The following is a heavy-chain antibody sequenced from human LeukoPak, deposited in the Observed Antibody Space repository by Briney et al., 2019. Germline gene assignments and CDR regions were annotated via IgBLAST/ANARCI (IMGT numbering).Heavy chain of an antibody. CDR3: ASDSSGYYSYAFDI. V-gene: IGHV4-38-2*02. J-gene: IGHJ3*02. CDR1: GDSINSGHY. D-gene: IGHD3-22*01. CDR2: IYLSGST. Sequence: SETLSLTCSVSGDSINSGHYWGWIRQPPGKGLEWIGTIYLSGSTYYNPSLKSRVTISVDTSKSQFSLNLSSVTAADTAVYYCASDSSGYYSYAFDIWGQGTMVTVSS.